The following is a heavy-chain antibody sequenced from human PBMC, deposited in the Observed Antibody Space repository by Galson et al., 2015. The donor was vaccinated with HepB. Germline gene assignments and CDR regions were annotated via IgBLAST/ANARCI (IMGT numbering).Heavy chain of an antibody. D-gene: IGHD2/OR15-2a*01. CDR2: ISGSGGST. V-gene: IGHV3-23*01. CDR1: GFTFSSYA. Sequence: SLRLSCAASGFTFSSYAMSWVRQAPGKGLEWVSAISGSGGSTYYADSVKGRFTISRDNSKNTLYLQMNSLRAEDTAVYYCAKENTLSRFGWVYYYGMDVWGQGTTVTVSS. CDR3: AKENTLSRFGWVYYYGMDV. J-gene: IGHJ6*02.